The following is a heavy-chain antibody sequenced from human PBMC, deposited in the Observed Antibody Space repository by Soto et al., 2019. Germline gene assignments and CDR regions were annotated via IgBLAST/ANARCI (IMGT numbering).Heavy chain of an antibody. CDR3: ARFGYCSGGSCYSGRYYYYGMDV. CDR1: GGSFSGYY. CDR2: INHSGST. V-gene: IGHV4-34*01. Sequence: SETLSLTCAVYGGSFSGYYWSWIRQPPGKGLEWIGEINHSGSTNYNPSLKSRVTISADTSKNQFSLKLSSVTAADTAVYYCARFGYCSGGSCYSGRYYYYGMDVWGQGTTVTVSS. D-gene: IGHD2-15*01. J-gene: IGHJ6*02.